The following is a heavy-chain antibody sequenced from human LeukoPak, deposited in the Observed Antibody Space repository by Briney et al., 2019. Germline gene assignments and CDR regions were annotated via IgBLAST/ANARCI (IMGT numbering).Heavy chain of an antibody. V-gene: IGHV1-69*04. CDR1: GGTFSSNA. J-gene: IGHJ4*02. D-gene: IGHD3-3*01. CDR2: IIPFLGIA. CDR3: ARDRGAYYDFWSGYGGFDY. Sequence: GASVKVSCKASGGTFSSNAISWVRQAPGQGLEWMGRIIPFLGIANYAQKFQGRVTITADKSTSTAYMELSSLRSEDTAVYYCARDRGAYYDFWSGYGGFDYWGQGTLVTVSS.